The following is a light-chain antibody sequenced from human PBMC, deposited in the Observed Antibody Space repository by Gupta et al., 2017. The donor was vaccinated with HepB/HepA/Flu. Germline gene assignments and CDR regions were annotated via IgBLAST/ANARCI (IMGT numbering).Light chain of an antibody. Sequence: AGLTQPPSVSKGLRQTATLTCTGNSNNVGNQGAAWLQQHQGHPPKLLSYKNNNRPSGISERFSASKSGNTASLTITGLQPEDEADYYCSAGDSSLSAQVFGGGTKLTVL. CDR2: KNN. V-gene: IGLV10-54*04. CDR1: SNNVGNQG. J-gene: IGLJ2*01. CDR3: SAGDSSLSAQV.